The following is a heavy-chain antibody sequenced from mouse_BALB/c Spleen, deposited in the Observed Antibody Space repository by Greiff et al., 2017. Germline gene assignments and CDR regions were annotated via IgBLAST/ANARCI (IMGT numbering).Heavy chain of an antibody. CDR3: ARSSGYYYGSSLDWFAY. D-gene: IGHD1-1*01. CDR1: GYSFTSYW. V-gene: IGHV1-61*01. J-gene: IGHJ3*01. Sequence: QVQLQQPGAELVRPGASVKLSCKASGYSFTSYWMNWVKQRPGQGLEWIGMIHPSDSETRLNQKFKDKATLTVDKSSSTAYMELRSLTSEDSAVYYCARSSGYYYGSSLDWFAYWGQGTLVTVSA. CDR2: IHPSDSET.